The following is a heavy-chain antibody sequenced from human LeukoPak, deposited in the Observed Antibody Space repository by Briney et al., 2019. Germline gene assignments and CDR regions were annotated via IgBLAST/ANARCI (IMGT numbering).Heavy chain of an antibody. CDR3: ARAPRSRPYYDFWSGYLGYNWFDP. CDR1: GFTFSSYG. CDR2: IWYDGSNK. J-gene: IGHJ5*02. V-gene: IGHV3-33*01. D-gene: IGHD3-3*01. Sequence: GGSLRLSCAASGFTFSSYGMHWVRQAPGKGLEWVAVIWYDGSNKYYADSVKGRFTISRDNSKNALYLQMNSLRAEDTAVYYCARAPRSRPYYDFWSGYLGYNWFDPWGQGTLVTVSS.